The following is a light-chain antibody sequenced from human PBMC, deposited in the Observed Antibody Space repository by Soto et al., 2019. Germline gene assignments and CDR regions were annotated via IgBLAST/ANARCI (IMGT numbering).Light chain of an antibody. CDR3: QQRSTWPIT. Sequence: EIVLTQSPATLSLSPGERATLSCRASQTVSSYLAWYQQKPGQAPRLLIYDASNRATGISVRFSGSGSGTDFTLTISSLVPEDFAVYYCQQRSTWPITFGQGTRLEIK. V-gene: IGKV3-11*01. J-gene: IGKJ5*01. CDR2: DAS. CDR1: QTVSSY.